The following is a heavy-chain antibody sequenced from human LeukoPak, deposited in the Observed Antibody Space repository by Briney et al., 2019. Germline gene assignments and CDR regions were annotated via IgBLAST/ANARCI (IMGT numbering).Heavy chain of an antibody. J-gene: IGHJ3*02. V-gene: IGHV5-51*01. D-gene: IGHD5-18*01. CDR3: ASRYGYRAWYAFDI. Sequence: GESLKISCKGSGYSFTSYWIGRVRQMPGKGLGWVGIIYPGDSDTRYRPSFQGPVTISADKSISTAYLQWSSLKASDTVMYYCASRYGYRAWYAFDIWGQGTMVTVSS. CDR2: IYPGDSDT. CDR1: GYSFTSYW.